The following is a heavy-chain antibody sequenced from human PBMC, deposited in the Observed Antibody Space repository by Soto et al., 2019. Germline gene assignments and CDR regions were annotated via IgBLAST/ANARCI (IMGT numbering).Heavy chain of an antibody. Sequence: QVQLVESGGGVVQPGRSLRLSCAASGFTFSTYGMHWVRQAPGKGLEWVAVIWYDGSKKYYADSVKGLFTVARDNSDNTLYLQMASLRVDDTSVYYCTRVVFEVWFDSWGQGTRGTVSS. V-gene: IGHV3-33*01. J-gene: IGHJ5*01. CDR1: GFTFSTYG. CDR3: TRVVFEVWFDS. CDR2: IWYDGSKK. D-gene: IGHD2-8*01.